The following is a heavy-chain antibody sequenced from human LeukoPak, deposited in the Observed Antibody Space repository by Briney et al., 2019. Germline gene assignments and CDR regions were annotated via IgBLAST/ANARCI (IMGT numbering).Heavy chain of an antibody. D-gene: IGHD4-17*01. V-gene: IGHV3-23*01. CDR2: ISGSVGST. CDR3: AKDLAYGDYFDY. CDR1: GFTFSSYA. Sequence: GGTLRLSCAASGFTFSSYAMSCVRQAPGKWLEWVSAISGSVGSTYYADSVKGRFTISRDNSKNTLYLQMNSLRAEDTAVYYCAKDLAYGDYFDYWGQGTLVTVSS. J-gene: IGHJ4*02.